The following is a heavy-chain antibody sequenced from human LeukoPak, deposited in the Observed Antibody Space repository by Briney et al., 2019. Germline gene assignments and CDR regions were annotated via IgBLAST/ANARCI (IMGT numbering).Heavy chain of an antibody. Sequence: PGGSLRLSCAASGFTFSSYWMNWVRQAPGKGLEWVADIKQDGSEKNYVDSVRGRFTISRDNAKNSLFLQMNSLRAEDTAVYYCARTFYYGSGSYLFWGQGTLVTVSS. CDR3: ARTFYYGSGSYLF. CDR2: IKQDGSEK. J-gene: IGHJ4*02. CDR1: GFTFSSYW. V-gene: IGHV3-7*05. D-gene: IGHD3-10*01.